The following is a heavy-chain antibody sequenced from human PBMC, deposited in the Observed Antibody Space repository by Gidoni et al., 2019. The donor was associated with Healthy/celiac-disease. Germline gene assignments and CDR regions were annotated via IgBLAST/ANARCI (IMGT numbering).Heavy chain of an antibody. D-gene: IGHD3-22*01. CDR2: ISSSSSYI. Sequence: EVQLVESGGGLVKPGGSLRLSCPASGFTFSSYSMNWVRQAPGKGLEWVSSISSSSSYIYYADSVKGRFTISRDNAKNSLYLQMNSLRAEDTAVYYCARALSGDYYDSPGSFDIWGQGTMVTVSS. CDR1: GFTFSSYS. CDR3: ARALSGDYYDSPGSFDI. J-gene: IGHJ3*02. V-gene: IGHV3-21*01.